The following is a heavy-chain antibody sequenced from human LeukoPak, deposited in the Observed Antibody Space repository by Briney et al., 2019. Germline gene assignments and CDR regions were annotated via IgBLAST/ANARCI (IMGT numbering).Heavy chain of an antibody. CDR1: GDSVSSNSGA. CDR3: AREEAGTYGFQY. Sequence: SQTLSLTCAIFGDSVSSNSGAWNWIRQSPSRGLEWLGRAYYRSQWYNDYGFSVKGRIAINADTSKNHFSLQLNSVTPEDTAVYHCAREEAGTYGFQYWGQGTQVIVSS. CDR2: AYYRSQWYN. J-gene: IGHJ4*02. D-gene: IGHD3-10*01. V-gene: IGHV6-1*01.